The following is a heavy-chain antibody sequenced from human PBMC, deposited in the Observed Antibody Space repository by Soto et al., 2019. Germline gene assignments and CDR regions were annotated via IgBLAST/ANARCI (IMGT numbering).Heavy chain of an antibody. CDR2: VDHPGNA. Sequence: QVQLQESGPGLVKPSETLSLTCSVSGGSFMSCNYHWTWVRQPPGKGPEWLGYVDHPGNANYGPSLKSRVASSVDTSKNQFSLSLTSVSAADAAVYFGSWRSPPQWVGQARRPNYVDAWGQGILVTVSS. D-gene: IGHD3-10*01. J-gene: IGHJ5*02. V-gene: IGHV4-61*01. CDR3: SWRSPPQWVGQARRPNYVDA. CDR1: GGSFMSCNYH.